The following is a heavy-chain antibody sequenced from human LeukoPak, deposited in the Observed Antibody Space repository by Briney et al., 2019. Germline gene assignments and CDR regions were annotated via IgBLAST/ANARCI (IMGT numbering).Heavy chain of an antibody. D-gene: IGHD4-23*01. CDR2: ITSTSGNI. CDR3: AKDSYGGNPYYFDY. CDR1: GFTFSSYT. J-gene: IGHJ4*02. Sequence: KPGGSLRLSCGTSGFTFSSYTMNWVRQAPGKGLEWVSSITSTSGNIYYADSVKGRFTISRDNAENTLYLQMNSLRAEDTAVYYCAKDSYGGNPYYFDYWGQGTLVTVSS. V-gene: IGHV3-21*04.